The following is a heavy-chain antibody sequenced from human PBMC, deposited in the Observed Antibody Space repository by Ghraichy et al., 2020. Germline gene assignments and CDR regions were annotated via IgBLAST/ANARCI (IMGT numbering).Heavy chain of an antibody. CDR3: ASARVVEVVGARKHNWFDP. CDR1: GASTGSRSYY. J-gene: IGHJ5*02. CDR2: VYYSGHS. V-gene: IGHV4-39*01. Sequence: SETLSLTCTVSGASTGSRSYYWVWNRQRPGQELEWIVSVYYSGHSYTNPSLKGRRIMSVDTSKNQFSLRLSSVTAADTGVYYCASARVVEVVGARKHNWFDPWGQGILVSVSS. D-gene: IGHD2-2*01.